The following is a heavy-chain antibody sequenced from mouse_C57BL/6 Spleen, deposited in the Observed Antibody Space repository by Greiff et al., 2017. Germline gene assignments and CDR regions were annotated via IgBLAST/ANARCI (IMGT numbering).Heavy chain of an antibody. CDR2: IDPSDSET. V-gene: IGHV1-52*01. J-gene: IGHJ4*01. CDR1: GYTFTSYW. Sequence: QVQLQQPGAELVRPGSSVKLSCKASGYTFTSYWMHWVKQRPIQGLEWIGNIDPSDSETHYNQKFKDKATLTVDKSSSTAYMQLSSLTSEDSAVYYCARLYGTQYVMDYWGQGTSVTVSS. D-gene: IGHD1-1*01. CDR3: ARLYGTQYVMDY.